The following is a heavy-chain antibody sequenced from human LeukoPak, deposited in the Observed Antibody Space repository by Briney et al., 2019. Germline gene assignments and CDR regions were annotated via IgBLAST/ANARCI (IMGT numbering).Heavy chain of an antibody. CDR1: GGSFSGYY. V-gene: IGHV4-4*07. J-gene: IGHJ4*02. D-gene: IGHD2-2*01. CDR3: ARDCSSTSCYLDY. Sequence: KPSETLSLTCAVYGGSFSGYYWSWIRQPPGKGLEWIGRIYTSGSTNYNPSLKSRVTMSVDTSKNQFSLKLSSVTAADTAVYYCARDCSSTSCYLDYWGQGTLVTVSS. CDR2: IYTSGST.